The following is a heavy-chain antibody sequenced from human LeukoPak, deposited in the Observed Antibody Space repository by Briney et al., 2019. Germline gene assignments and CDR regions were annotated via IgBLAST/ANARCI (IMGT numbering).Heavy chain of an antibody. CDR1: GFTFDDYT. D-gene: IGHD5-24*01. CDR2: ISWDGGST. Sequence: GGSLRLSCAASGFTFDDYTMHWVRQAPGKGLEWVSLISWDGGSTYYADSVKGRFTISRDNSKNSLYLQMNSLRTEDTALYYCAKDRAPRRDGYNSLDYWGQGTLVTVSS. V-gene: IGHV3-43*01. J-gene: IGHJ4*02. CDR3: AKDRAPRRDGYNSLDY.